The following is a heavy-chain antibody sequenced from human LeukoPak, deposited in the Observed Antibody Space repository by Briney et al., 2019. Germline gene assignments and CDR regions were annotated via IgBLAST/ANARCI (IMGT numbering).Heavy chain of an antibody. D-gene: IGHD5-12*01. CDR2: IKQDGSEK. V-gene: IGHV3-7*01. CDR1: GFTFSRYW. Sequence: GGSLRLSCAASGFTFSRYWMSWVRQAPGKGLEWVANIKQDGSEKYYVDSVKGRFTISRDNAKNSLYLQMHNLRAEDTAVYYCARASQGIVATTVDYWGQGTLVTVSS. CDR3: ARASQGIVATTVDY. J-gene: IGHJ4*02.